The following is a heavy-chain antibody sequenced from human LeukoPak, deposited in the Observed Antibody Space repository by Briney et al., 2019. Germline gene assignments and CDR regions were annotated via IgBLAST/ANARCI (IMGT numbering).Heavy chain of an antibody. D-gene: IGHD6-13*01. CDR1: GFTFSNAW. CDR2: IKSKTDGGTT. V-gene: IGHV3-15*01. CDR3: TTDIYLAAAGR. J-gene: IGHJ4*02. Sequence: GGSLRLSCAASGFTFSNAWMSWVRQAPGKGLEWFGRIKSKTDGGTTDYAAPVKGRFTISRDDSKNTLYLQMNSLKTEDTAVYYCTTDIYLAAAGRWGQGTLVTVSS.